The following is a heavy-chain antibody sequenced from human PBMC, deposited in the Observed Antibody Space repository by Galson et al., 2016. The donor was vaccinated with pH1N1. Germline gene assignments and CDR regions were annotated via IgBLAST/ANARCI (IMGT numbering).Heavy chain of an antibody. CDR3: ARGNMGLDY. J-gene: IGHJ4*02. CDR1: GFTFSKHW. Sequence: SLRLSCAASGFTFSKHWMHWVRQVPGKGLVRVSHINSDGSTTNYAGSVKGRFTISRDNAKNTLSLQMNSLGVEDTAVYYCARGNMGLDYWGQGILVTVSS. V-gene: IGHV3-74*01. CDR2: INSDGSTT. D-gene: IGHD2/OR15-2a*01.